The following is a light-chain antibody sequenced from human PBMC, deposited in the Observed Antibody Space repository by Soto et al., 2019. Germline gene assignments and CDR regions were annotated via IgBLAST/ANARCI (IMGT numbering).Light chain of an antibody. V-gene: IGLV1-40*01. CDR3: QSYESSLSGWI. CDR1: SSNIGAGYD. CDR2: GNT. Sequence: QAVVTQPPSVSGAPGQRVTIYCTGSSSNIGAGYDVHWYQQVPGTAPKLLIYGNTNRPSWVPDRFSASKSGTSASLAITGLQAEDEADYYCQSYESSLSGWIFGGGTKLTVL. J-gene: IGLJ2*01.